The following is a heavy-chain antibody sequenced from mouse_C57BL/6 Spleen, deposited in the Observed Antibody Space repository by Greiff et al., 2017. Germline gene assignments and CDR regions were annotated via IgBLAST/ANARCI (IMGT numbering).Heavy chain of an antibody. CDR2: INPKNGGT. D-gene: IGHD2-3*01. CDR1: GYTFTDYY. V-gene: IGHV1-26*01. CDR3: ARYDGYYKYYAMNY. Sequence: EVQLQPSGPELVKPGASVKISCKASGYTFTDYYMNWVKQSHGKSLEWIGAINPKNGGTSYNQKFKGKATLTVVKSSSTAYMWLRSRTSEDSAVYDCARYDGYYKYYAMNYWGQGTSVTVSS. J-gene: IGHJ4*01.